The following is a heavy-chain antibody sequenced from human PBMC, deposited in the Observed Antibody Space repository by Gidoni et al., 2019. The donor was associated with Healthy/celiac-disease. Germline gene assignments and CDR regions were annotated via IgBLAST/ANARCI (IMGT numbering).Heavy chain of an antibody. J-gene: IGHJ6*02. CDR2: ISSSSSTI. D-gene: IGHD2-15*01. V-gene: IGHV3-48*02. CDR3: ARDCSGGSCYGEGYYYYGMDV. CDR1: GFTFRSYS. Sequence: EVQLVESGGGLVQPGGSLRLSCAASGFTFRSYSMNWVRQAPGKGLEWGSYISSSSSTIYYEDSVKGRFTISRDNAKNSLYLQMNSLRDEDTAVYYCARDCSGGSCYGEGYYYYGMDVWGQGTTVTVSS.